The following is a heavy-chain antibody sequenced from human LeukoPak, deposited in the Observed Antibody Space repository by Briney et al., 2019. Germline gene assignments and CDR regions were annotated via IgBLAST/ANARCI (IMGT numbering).Heavy chain of an antibody. CDR1: GGSISSSNW. CDR2: IYHSGST. Sequence: PSETLSLTCAVSGGSISSSNWWTWVRQPPGKGLEWIGEIYHSGSTNYNPSLKSRVTISVDKSKNQFSLKLSSVTAADTAVYFCAGDYGDYYFDYWGQGTLVTVSS. D-gene: IGHD4-17*01. V-gene: IGHV4-4*02. J-gene: IGHJ4*02. CDR3: AGDYGDYYFDY.